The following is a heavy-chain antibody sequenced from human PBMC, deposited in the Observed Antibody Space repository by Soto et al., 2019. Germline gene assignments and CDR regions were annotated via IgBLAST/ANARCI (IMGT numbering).Heavy chain of an antibody. CDR2: INAGNGNT. D-gene: IGHD2-15*01. J-gene: IGHJ4*02. Sequence: QVQLVQSGAEVKKPGASVKVSCKASGYTFTSYAMHWVRQAPGQRLEWMGWINAGNGNTKYSQKFQGRVTITRDTSASTAYMELSSLRSEDTTVYYCARGPGGPDGPGDYWGQGTRVTVSS. CDR1: GYTFTSYA. CDR3: ARGPGGPDGPGDY. V-gene: IGHV1-3*01.